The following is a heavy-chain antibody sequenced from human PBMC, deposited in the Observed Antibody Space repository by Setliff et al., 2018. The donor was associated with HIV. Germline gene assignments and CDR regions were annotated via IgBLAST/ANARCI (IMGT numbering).Heavy chain of an antibody. D-gene: IGHD6-19*01. CDR3: ATDPLAVAGTGFDP. Sequence: ASVKVSCKASGYTFTSDYIHWVRQAPGQGLEWMGRVDPEDGETIYAEKFQGRVTITADTSTDTAYMELSSLRSEDTAVYYCATDPLAVAGTGFDPWGQGTLVTVSS. CDR2: VDPEDGET. J-gene: IGHJ5*02. V-gene: IGHV1-69-2*01. CDR1: GYTFTSDY.